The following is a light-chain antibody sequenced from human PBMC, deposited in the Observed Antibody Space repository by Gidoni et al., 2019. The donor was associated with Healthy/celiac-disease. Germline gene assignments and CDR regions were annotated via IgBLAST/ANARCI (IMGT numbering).Light chain of an antibody. V-gene: IGLV1-36*01. CDR2: YDD. Sequence: QSALTQPPSVSEAPRQRVTISCSGSSSNIGNNAVNWYQQLPGKAPKLLIYYDDLLPSGVSDRFSGSKSGTSASLAISGLQSEDEADYYCAAWDDSLNGYVVFGGGTKLTVL. CDR3: AAWDDSLNGYVV. J-gene: IGLJ2*01. CDR1: SSNIGNNA.